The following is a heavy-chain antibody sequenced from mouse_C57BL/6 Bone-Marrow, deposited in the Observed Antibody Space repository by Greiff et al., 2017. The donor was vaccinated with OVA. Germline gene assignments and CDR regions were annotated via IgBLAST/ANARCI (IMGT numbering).Heavy chain of an antibody. CDR3: ARSYYSNHYAMDY. D-gene: IGHD2-5*01. CDR2: IDPEDGET. J-gene: IGHJ4*01. CDR1: GFNIKDYY. V-gene: IGHV14-2*01. Sequence: VQLKESGAELVKPGASVKLSCTASGFNIKDYYMHWVKQRTEQGLEWIGRIDPEDGETKYAPKFQGKATITADTSSITAYLQLSSLTSEDTAVYYCARSYYSNHYAMDYWGQGTSVTVSS.